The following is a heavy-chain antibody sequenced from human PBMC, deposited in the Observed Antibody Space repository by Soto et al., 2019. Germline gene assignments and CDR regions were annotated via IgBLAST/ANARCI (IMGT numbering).Heavy chain of an antibody. CDR1: GYTFTSYY. J-gene: IGHJ6*02. V-gene: IGHV1-46*01. CDR3: ARERYGSRWPLAGPEYYGMDV. D-gene: IGHD6-13*01. CDR2: INPSGGST. Sequence: ASLKVSCKASGYTFTSYYMHWVRQAPGQGLEWMGIINPSGGSTSYAQKFQGRVTMTRDTSTSTVYMELSSLRSEDTAVYYCARERYGSRWPLAGPEYYGMDVWGQGTTVNVSS.